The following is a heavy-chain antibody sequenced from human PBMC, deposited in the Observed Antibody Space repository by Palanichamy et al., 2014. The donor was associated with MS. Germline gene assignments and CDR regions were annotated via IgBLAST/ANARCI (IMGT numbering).Heavy chain of an antibody. J-gene: IGHJ6*03. CDR3: ARDRPGPYYMDV. CDR1: GYIFTNYD. V-gene: IGHV1-8*01. D-gene: IGHD2-2*01. CDR2: MNPNSGHT. Sequence: QVQLVQSGAEVKKPGASVKVSCKASGYIFTNYDINWVRQATGQGLEWMGWMNPNSGHTGHAQKFQGRVTITRNISMNTVYLELSSLRSEDTAVYFCARDRPGPYYMDVWSKGTTVTVSS.